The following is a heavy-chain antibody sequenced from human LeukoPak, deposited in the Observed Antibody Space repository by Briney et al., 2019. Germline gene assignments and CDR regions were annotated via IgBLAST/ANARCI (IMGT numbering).Heavy chain of an antibody. J-gene: IGHJ4*02. Sequence: PSETLSLTCNVSGASLSSYYWSWIRQPAGKGLEWIGRIYTSGSTNYNPSLKSRVTMSVDTSKNQFSLKLSSVTAADTAVYYCASHTGHASRQFDYWGQGTLVTVSS. CDR2: IYTSGST. V-gene: IGHV4-4*07. CDR1: GASLSSYY. D-gene: IGHD4-17*01. CDR3: ASHTGHASRQFDY.